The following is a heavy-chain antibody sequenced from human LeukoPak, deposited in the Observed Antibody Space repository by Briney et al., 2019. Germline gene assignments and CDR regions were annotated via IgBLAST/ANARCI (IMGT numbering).Heavy chain of an antibody. Sequence: SETLSLTCTVSGGSISSGGYYWSWIRQPPGKGLEWIGYIYHSGSTYYNPSLKSRVTISVDRSKNQFSLKLSSVTAADTAVYYCARAMLKATSFDYWGQGTLVTVSS. V-gene: IGHV4-30-2*01. J-gene: IGHJ4*02. CDR1: GGSISSGGYY. CDR3: ARAMLKATSFDY. CDR2: IYHSGST. D-gene: IGHD1-14*01.